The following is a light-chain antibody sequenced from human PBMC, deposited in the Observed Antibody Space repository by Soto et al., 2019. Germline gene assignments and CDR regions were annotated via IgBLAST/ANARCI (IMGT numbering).Light chain of an antibody. J-gene: IGKJ4*01. CDR3: QQSYSTRLT. CDR1: QSISSY. CDR2: GAS. Sequence: DIPMTQSPSSLSASVGDRVTITCRASQSISSYLNWYQQKAGKAPKLLIYGASRLQSGVPSRFSGSGSGTYFTLIINSLQPEDFATYYCQQSYSTRLTFGGGTKVEIK. V-gene: IGKV1-39*01.